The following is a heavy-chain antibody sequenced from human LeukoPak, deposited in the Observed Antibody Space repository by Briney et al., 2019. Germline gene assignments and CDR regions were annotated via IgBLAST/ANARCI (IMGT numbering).Heavy chain of an antibody. Sequence: ASVKVSCKVSGYTLTELSMHWVRQAPGKGLEWMGGFDPEDGETIYAQKFQGRVTMTEDTSTDTAYMELSSLRSEDTAVYYCATSGIAVAGKDDAFDIWGQGTMVTVSS. CDR1: GYTLTELS. CDR3: ATSGIAVAGKDDAFDI. V-gene: IGHV1-24*01. J-gene: IGHJ3*02. D-gene: IGHD6-19*01. CDR2: FDPEDGET.